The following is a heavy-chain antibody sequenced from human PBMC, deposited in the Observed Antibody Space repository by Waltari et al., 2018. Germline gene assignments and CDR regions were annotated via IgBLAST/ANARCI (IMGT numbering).Heavy chain of an antibody. CDR1: GYSISSGYY. V-gene: IGHV4-38-2*01. CDR2: IYHSGST. J-gene: IGHJ4*02. CDR3: ARPWPSRVGYYFDY. D-gene: IGHD3-10*01. Sequence: QVQLQESGPGLVKPSETLSLTCAVSGYSISSGYYWGWIRQPPGKGLEWIGSIYHSGSTYYNPSLKSRVTISVDTSKNQFSLKLSSVTAADTAVYYCARPWPSRVGYYFDYWGQGTLVTVSS.